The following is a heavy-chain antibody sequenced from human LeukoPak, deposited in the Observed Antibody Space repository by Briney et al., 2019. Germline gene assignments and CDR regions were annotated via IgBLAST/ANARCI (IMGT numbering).Heavy chain of an antibody. CDR3: ANLDYYDTELDY. J-gene: IGHJ4*02. D-gene: IGHD3-22*01. Sequence: PGVSLRLSCAASGFTFSSYAMSWVRQAPGKGLEWVSAISGGGSTYYADSVKGRFTISRDNSKNTLYLQMNSLRAEDTAVYYCANLDYYDTELDYWGQGTLVTVSS. CDR2: ISGGGST. V-gene: IGHV3-23*01. CDR1: GFTFSSYA.